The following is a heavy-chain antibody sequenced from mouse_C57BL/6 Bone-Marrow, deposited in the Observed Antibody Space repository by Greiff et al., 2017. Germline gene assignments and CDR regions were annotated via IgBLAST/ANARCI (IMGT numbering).Heavy chain of an antibody. D-gene: IGHD1-1*01. V-gene: IGHV10-1*01. J-gene: IGHJ4*01. CDR1: GFSFNTYA. Sequence: VQLKESGGGLVQPKGSLKLSCAASGFSFNTYAMNWVRQAPGKGLEWVARIRSKSNTYATSYADSVKDRFTISRDDSESMLYLQMNNWKTEDTAMYYCGRPGSLYAMDYWGQGTSVTVSS. CDR2: IRSKSNTYAT. CDR3: GRPGSLYAMDY.